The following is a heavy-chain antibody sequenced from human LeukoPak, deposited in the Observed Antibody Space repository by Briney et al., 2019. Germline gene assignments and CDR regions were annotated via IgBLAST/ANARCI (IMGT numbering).Heavy chain of an antibody. D-gene: IGHD1-26*01. V-gene: IGHV4-39*01. CDR2: IYYSGST. CDR3: ARVRWELVYFDY. Sequence: SETLSLTCTVSGGSISSSSYYWGWIRQPPGKGLEWIGSIYYSGSTYYNPSLKSRVTISVDTSKNQFSLKLSSVTAADTAVYYCARVRWELVYFDYWGQGTLVTVSS. J-gene: IGHJ4*02. CDR1: GGSISSSSYY.